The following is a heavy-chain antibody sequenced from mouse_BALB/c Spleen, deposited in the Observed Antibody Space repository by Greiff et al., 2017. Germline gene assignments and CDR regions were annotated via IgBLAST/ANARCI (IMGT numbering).Heavy chain of an antibody. J-gene: IGHJ4*01. V-gene: IGHV2-9*02. CDR1: GFSLTSYG. CDR2: IWAGGST. Sequence: VKLMESGPGLVAPSQSLSITCTVSGFSLTSYGVHWVRQPPGKGLEWLGVIWAGGSTNYNSALMSRLSISKDNSKSQVFLKMNSLQTDDTAMYYCAREGTTHYYAMDYWGQGTSVTVSS. D-gene: IGHD2-14*01. CDR3: AREGTTHYYAMDY.